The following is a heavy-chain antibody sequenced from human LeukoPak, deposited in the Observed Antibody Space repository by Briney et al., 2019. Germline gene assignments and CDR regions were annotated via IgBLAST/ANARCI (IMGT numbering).Heavy chain of an antibody. Sequence: ASVKVSCKASGGTFSSYAINWVRQATGQGLEWMGWMNPNSGNTGYAQKFQGRVTMTRNTSISTAYMELSSLRSEDTAVYYCARGLYSGSHLYYFDYWGQATLVTVSS. CDR3: ARGLYSGSHLYYFDY. V-gene: IGHV1-8*02. CDR2: MNPNSGNT. J-gene: IGHJ4*02. CDR1: GGTFSSYA. D-gene: IGHD1-26*01.